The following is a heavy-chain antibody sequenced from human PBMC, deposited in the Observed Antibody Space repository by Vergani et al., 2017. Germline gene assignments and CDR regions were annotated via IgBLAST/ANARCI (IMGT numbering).Heavy chain of an antibody. J-gene: IGHJ4*02. V-gene: IGHV3-43*01. Sequence: EVQLVESGGVVVQPGGSLRLSCAASGFTFDDYTMHWVRQAPGKGLEWVSLISWDGGSTYYADSVKGRFTISIDNSKNSLYLQMNSLRTEYTALYYCAKDIGYCSSTSCLSPDYWGQGTLVTVSS. D-gene: IGHD2-2*01. CDR1: GFTFDDYT. CDR2: ISWDGGST. CDR3: AKDIGYCSSTSCLSPDY.